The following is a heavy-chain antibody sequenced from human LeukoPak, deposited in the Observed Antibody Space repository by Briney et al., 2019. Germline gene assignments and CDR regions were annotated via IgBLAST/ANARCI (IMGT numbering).Heavy chain of an antibody. CDR1: GFTFSSYV. D-gene: IGHD3-3*01. Sequence: GGSLRLSCAASGFTFSSYVMSWVRQAPGKGLEWVSAISGSGGSTYYADSVKGRFTISRDNSKNTLYLQMNSLRAEDTAVYYCAKSPPHDFWSGYPYYYYYYMDVWGKGTTVTVSS. CDR3: AKSPPHDFWSGYPYYYYYYMDV. J-gene: IGHJ6*03. CDR2: ISGSGGST. V-gene: IGHV3-23*01.